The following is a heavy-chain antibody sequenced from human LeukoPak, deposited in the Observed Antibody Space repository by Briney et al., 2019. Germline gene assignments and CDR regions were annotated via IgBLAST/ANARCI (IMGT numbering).Heavy chain of an antibody. J-gene: IGHJ6*02. CDR3: ARDRRITIFGVVIEAYYYGMDV. V-gene: IGHV1-8*01. Sequence: ASVKVSCTASGYTFTSYDINWVRQATGQGLEWMGWMNPNSGNTGYAQKFQSRVTMTRNTSISTAYMELSSLRSEDTAVYYCARDRRITIFGVVIEAYYYGMDVWGQGTTVTVSS. D-gene: IGHD3-3*01. CDR2: MNPNSGNT. CDR1: GYTFTSYD.